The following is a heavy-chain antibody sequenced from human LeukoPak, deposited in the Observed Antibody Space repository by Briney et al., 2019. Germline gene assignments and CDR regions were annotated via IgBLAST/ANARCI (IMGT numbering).Heavy chain of an antibody. CDR1: GGSISSYY. Sequence: PSETLSLTCTVSGGSISSYYWSWIRQAPGKGLEWIGYIYYSGSTNYNPSLKSRVTISVDTSKNQFSLKLRSVTAADTAVYYCARVPSTVTSGRYYYYYMDVWGKGTTVTISS. V-gene: IGHV4-59*01. J-gene: IGHJ6*03. D-gene: IGHD4-17*01. CDR2: IYYSGST. CDR3: ARVPSTVTSGRYYYYYMDV.